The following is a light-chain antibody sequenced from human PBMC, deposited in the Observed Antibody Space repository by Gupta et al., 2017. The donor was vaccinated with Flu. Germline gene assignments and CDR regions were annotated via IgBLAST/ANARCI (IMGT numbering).Light chain of an antibody. CDR1: QSVSRY. CDR2: DAS. CDR3: QQRSNWPPIT. Sequence: EIVFTQSPATLSLSPGERATLSCSASQSVSRYLACYQQKPGQAPRLLIYDASNRDTGIPARFSGSGYGTDFTLTISSREPEDFALYYCQQRSNWPPITFGQGTQLEIK. J-gene: IGKJ5*01. V-gene: IGKV3-11*01.